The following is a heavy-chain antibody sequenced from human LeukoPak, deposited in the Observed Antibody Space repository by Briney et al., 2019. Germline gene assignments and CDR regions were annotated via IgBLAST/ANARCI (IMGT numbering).Heavy chain of an antibody. D-gene: IGHD1-26*01. J-gene: IGHJ6*02. CDR1: GFTFSSYA. Sequence: GGSLRLSCAASGFTFSSYAMSWVRQAPGKGLEWVSVISGGGSSSYYADSVKGRFTISRDNSKDTLYLQMNSLRAEDTAVYYCAKYSRSYGMDVWGQGTTVTVSS. CDR2: ISGGGSSS. V-gene: IGHV3-23*01. CDR3: AKYSRSYGMDV.